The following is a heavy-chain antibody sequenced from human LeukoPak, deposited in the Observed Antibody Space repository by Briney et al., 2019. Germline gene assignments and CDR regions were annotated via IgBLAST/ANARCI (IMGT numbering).Heavy chain of an antibody. CDR1: GFTFSNSW. CDR2: IKSKTDGGTT. D-gene: IGHD3-3*01. Sequence: GGSLRLSCAASGFTFSNSWMSGVRQAPGKGLEWVGRIKSKTDGGTTDYAAPVKGRFTISRDDSKNTLYLQMNSLKTEDTAVYYCTTRLDDFWSGYSGWFDPWGQGTLVTVSS. V-gene: IGHV3-15*01. CDR3: TTRLDDFWSGYSGWFDP. J-gene: IGHJ5*02.